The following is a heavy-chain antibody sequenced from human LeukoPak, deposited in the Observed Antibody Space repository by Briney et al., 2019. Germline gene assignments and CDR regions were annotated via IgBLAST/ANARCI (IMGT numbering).Heavy chain of an antibody. CDR2: ISDSGST. D-gene: IGHD6-6*01. Sequence: SQTLSLTCAVSGGSISSGGYSWSWIRQPPGKGLEWIGEISDSGSTNYNPSLKSRVTISVDTSQNQFSLRLSYVTAADTAVYYWARGGIADRLGNWGQGTLVTVSS. V-gene: IGHV4-30-2*01. J-gene: IGHJ4*02. CDR1: GGSISSGGYS. CDR3: ARGGIADRLGN.